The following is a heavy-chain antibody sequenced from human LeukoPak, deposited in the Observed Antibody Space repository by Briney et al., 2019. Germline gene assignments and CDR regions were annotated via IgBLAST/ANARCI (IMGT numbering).Heavy chain of an antibody. CDR3: ARDSDSGYGPFAS. D-gene: IGHD5-12*01. CDR1: GFTVSNNY. CDR2: IHSGGTT. V-gene: IGHV3-53*01. Sequence: GGSLRLSCAASGFTVSNNYMSWVRQAPGKGLEWVSVIHSGGTTNYADSVQGRFTISRDNSKTAVYLHMNSLRAEDTAVYCCARDSDSGYGPFASWGQGTLVTVSS. J-gene: IGHJ4*02.